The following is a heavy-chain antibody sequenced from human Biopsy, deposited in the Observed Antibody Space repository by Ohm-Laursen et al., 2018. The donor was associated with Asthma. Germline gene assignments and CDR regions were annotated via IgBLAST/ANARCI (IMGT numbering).Heavy chain of an antibody. CDR3: AREGVFCGGLCYSPPDF. CDR1: GDSFNNFA. Sequence: ASVKVSCKASGDSFNNFAISWVRQAPGQGLEWMGGLIPVLGTPDHAQMFEGRVTITADESTSTAYMELSSLRSEDTAVYYCAREGVFCGGLCYSPPDFWGQGTLVTVSS. J-gene: IGHJ4*02. V-gene: IGHV1-69*13. D-gene: IGHD2-21*02. CDR2: LIPVLGTP.